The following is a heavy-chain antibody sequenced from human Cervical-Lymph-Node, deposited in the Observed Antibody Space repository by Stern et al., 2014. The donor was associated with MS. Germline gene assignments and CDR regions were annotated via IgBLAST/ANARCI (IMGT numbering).Heavy chain of an antibody. CDR3: TKAWGH. J-gene: IGHJ1*01. V-gene: IGHV1-8*01. CDR2: MNPDSGDT. Sequence: QVQLVQSGAEVRKPGASVRLSCKASGYLFTSDDINWVRQASGQGLEWMGWMNPDSGDTGFAKKLRGRVTMTRDISTSTAYMELSSLTSEDSAVYYCTKAWGHGGRGTQVTVSS. CDR1: GYLFTSDD. D-gene: IGHD7-27*01.